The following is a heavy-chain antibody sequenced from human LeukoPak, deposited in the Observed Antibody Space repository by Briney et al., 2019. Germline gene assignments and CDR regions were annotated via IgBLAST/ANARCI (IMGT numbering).Heavy chain of an antibody. Sequence: PGGSLRLSCAASGFTFSSYAMSWVRQAPGKGLEWVSAISGSGGSTYYADSVKGRFTISRDNSKNTLYLQMNSLRAEDTAVYYCARDPRTYYDFWSGYYEQDYGMDVWGQGTTVTVSS. V-gene: IGHV3-23*01. CDR1: GFTFSSYA. J-gene: IGHJ6*02. CDR3: ARDPRTYYDFWSGYYEQDYGMDV. CDR2: ISGSGGST. D-gene: IGHD3-3*01.